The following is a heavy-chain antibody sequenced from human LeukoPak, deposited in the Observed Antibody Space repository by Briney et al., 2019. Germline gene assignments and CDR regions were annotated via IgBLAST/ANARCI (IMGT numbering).Heavy chain of an antibody. CDR3: ARADWDTAMIDY. Sequence: GGSLRLSCAASGFTFSSYSMNWVRQAPGKGLEWVSSISSSSSYIYYADSVKGRFTISRDNAKNTLYLQMNSLRAEDTAVYYCARADWDTAMIDYWGQGTLVTVSS. CDR1: GFTFSSYS. V-gene: IGHV3-21*01. D-gene: IGHD5-18*01. CDR2: ISSSSSYI. J-gene: IGHJ4*02.